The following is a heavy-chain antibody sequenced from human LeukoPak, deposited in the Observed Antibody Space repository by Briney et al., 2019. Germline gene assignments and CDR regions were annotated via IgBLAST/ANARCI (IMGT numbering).Heavy chain of an antibody. CDR3: AKDRSCTNDICHGDFDY. J-gene: IGHJ4*02. V-gene: IGHV3-23*01. CDR1: GFTITSYA. D-gene: IGHD2-8*01. Sequence: AGSLRLSCAASGFTITSYAVSWVRQAPGKGLEWVSSISGSGGSTYSADSVKGRFTISRDNSKNTLYLQMNSLRAEDTALYYCAKDRSCTNDICHGDFDYWGQGTLVTVSS. CDR2: ISGSGGST.